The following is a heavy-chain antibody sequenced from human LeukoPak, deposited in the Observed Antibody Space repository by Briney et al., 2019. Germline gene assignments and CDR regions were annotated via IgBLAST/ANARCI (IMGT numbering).Heavy chain of an antibody. CDR2: IYSGGST. J-gene: IGHJ6*02. CDR3: ARDRVALADLYGMDV. V-gene: IGHV3-53*01. D-gene: IGHD6-19*01. Sequence: PGGSLRLSCAASGFTVSSNYMSWVRQAPGKGLEWVSVIYSGGSTYYADSVKGRFTISRDNSKNTLYLQMNSLRAEDTAVYYCARDRVALADLYGMDVWGQGTTVTVSS. CDR1: GFTVSSNY.